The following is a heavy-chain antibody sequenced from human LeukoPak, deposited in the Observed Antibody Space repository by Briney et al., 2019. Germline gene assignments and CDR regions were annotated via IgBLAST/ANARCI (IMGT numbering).Heavy chain of an antibody. CDR3: ARDATTEGAFDI. D-gene: IGHD1-26*01. V-gene: IGHV4-30-4*01. Sequence: SETLSLTCTVSGGSISSGDYYWSWIRQPPGKGLEWIGYIYYSGSTYYNPSLKSRATISVDTSKNQFSLKLSSVTAADTAVYYCARDATTEGAFDIWGQGTMVTVSS. CDR2: IYYSGST. J-gene: IGHJ3*02. CDR1: GGSISSGDYY.